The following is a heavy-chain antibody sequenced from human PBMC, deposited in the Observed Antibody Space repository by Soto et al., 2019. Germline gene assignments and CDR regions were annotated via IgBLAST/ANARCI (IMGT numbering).Heavy chain of an antibody. D-gene: IGHD1-26*01. CDR2: IYYSGST. V-gene: IGHV4-30-4*01. CDR1: GGSISSYY. Sequence: SETLSLTCTVSGGSISSYYWSWIRQPPGKGLEWIGYIYYSGSTYFNPSLKSRVTISVDTSKDQFSLKLSSVTAADTAVYYCARGVVGATPEIAYFQHWGQGTLVTVSS. CDR3: ARGVVGATPEIAYFQH. J-gene: IGHJ1*01.